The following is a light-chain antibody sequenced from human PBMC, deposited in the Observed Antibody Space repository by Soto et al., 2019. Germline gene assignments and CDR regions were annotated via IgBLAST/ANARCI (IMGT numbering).Light chain of an antibody. J-gene: IGKJ2*01. CDR1: QSVSSAY. Sequence: EVVLTQSPGTLSLSPGEGATLSCRASQSVSSAYLAWYQQKPGQAPGLLIYATSSRATGIPDRFSGSGSWTDFTLTITRLEPEDFVVYYCQQYGPSPMYTFGQGTKLEIK. CDR2: ATS. V-gene: IGKV3-20*01. CDR3: QQYGPSPMYT.